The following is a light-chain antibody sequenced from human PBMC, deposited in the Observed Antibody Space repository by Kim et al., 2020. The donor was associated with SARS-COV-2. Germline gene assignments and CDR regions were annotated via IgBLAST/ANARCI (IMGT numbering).Light chain of an antibody. J-gene: IGKJ5*01. CDR3: QQLHSYPLT. CDR1: QDSTNN. CDR2: AAS. V-gene: IGKV1-9*01. Sequence: ASVGDGVTITCRASQDSTNNLAWYQQKPGKAPNLLIYAASALHSGVPSRFSGSGFGTEFILTISSLQPEDSATYYCQQLHSYPLTFGQGTRLEIK.